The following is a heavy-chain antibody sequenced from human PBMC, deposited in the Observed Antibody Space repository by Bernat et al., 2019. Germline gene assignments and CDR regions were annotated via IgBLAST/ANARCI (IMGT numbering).Heavy chain of an antibody. V-gene: IGHV4-31*03. CDR1: GGSISSGGYY. D-gene: IGHD5-12*01. J-gene: IGHJ6*02. Sequence: QVQLQESGPGLVKPSQTLSLTCTVSGGSISSGGYYWSWIRQHPGKGLEWIGYLYYSGSTYYNPSLKGRVTISVDTSKNQFSLKLSSVTAADTAVYYCARDGEGRGYDYDYYYGMDVWGQGTTVTVSS. CDR3: ARDGEGRGYDYDYYYGMDV. CDR2: LYYSGST.